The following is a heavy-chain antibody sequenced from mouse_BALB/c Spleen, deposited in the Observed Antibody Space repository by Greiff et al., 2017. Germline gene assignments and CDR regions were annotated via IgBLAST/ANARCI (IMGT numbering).Heavy chain of an antibody. CDR3: ARSGKIRGNVDY. V-gene: IGHV14-3*02. D-gene: IGHD2-1*01. Sequence: DVKLQESGAELVKPGASVKLSCTASGFNIKDTYMHWVKQRPEQGLEWIGRIDPANGNTKYDPKFQGKATITADTSSNTAYLQLSSLTSEDTAVYYCARSGKIRGNVDYWGQGTTLTVSS. J-gene: IGHJ2*01. CDR2: IDPANGNT. CDR1: GFNIKDTY.